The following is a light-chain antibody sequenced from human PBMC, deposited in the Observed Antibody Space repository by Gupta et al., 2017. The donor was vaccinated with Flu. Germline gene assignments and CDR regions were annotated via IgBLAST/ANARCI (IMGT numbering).Light chain of an antibody. J-gene: IGLJ3*02. CDR2: VVN. V-gene: IGLV2-14*03. CDR3: WSSTNSSTFHWV. Sequence: TMSCTRTSSAVGCYNYVYCYHQPPVKSPNLMLFVVNTRRFGVSTRFSCSTSVYTASITISTLPAEDEADYYCWSSTNSSTFHWVFGGGTKLTVL. CDR1: SSAVGCYNY.